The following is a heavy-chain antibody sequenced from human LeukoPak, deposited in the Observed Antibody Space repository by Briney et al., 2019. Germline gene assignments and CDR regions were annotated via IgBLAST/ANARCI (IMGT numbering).Heavy chain of an antibody. Sequence: SETLSLTCTVSGGSVSSGSYYWSWIRQPPGKGLEWIGYIYYSGSTNYNPSLKSRVTISVDTSKKQVSLNLSSVTAADTAVYYCARVAARNVGMDVWGQGTTVTVSS. D-gene: IGHD6-6*01. CDR1: GGSVSSGSYY. J-gene: IGHJ6*02. V-gene: IGHV4-61*01. CDR2: IYYSGST. CDR3: ARVAARNVGMDV.